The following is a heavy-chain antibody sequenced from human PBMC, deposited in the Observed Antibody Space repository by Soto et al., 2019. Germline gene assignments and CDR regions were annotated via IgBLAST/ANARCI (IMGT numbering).Heavy chain of an antibody. Sequence: EVQLLESGGGLVQPGGSLRLSCAASGFTFTTYAMTWVRQAPGKGLEWVSAIGPSGDNTYYADSVKGRFTISRDNSKNTLYLQMNSLRADDTAVYFCAKVRRDYSSWSSINWGQGALITVSS. CDR3: AKVRRDYSSWSSIN. J-gene: IGHJ4*02. D-gene: IGHD3-10*01. CDR2: IGPSGDNT. V-gene: IGHV3-23*01. CDR1: GFTFTTYA.